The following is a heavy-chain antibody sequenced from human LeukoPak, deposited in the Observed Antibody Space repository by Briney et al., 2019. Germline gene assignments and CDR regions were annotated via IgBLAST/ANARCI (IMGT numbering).Heavy chain of an antibody. CDR2: VKHDGSEK. V-gene: IGHV3-7*03. CDR3: ARELAYYYGSGIYYFDY. Sequence: PGGSLRLSCAASGLTFSTYWMSWVRQAPGQGLEWVANVKHDGSEKCYVDSVKGRFSISRDNAKNSLYLQMNSLRDEDTAVYYCARELAYYYGSGIYYFDYWGQGTLVTVSS. J-gene: IGHJ4*02. D-gene: IGHD3-10*01. CDR1: GLTFSTYW.